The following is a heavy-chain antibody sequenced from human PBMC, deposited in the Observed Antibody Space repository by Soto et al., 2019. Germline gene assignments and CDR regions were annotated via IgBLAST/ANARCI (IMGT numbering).Heavy chain of an antibody. J-gene: IGHJ4*02. Sequence: GGSLRLSCAASGFTFSSYEMNWVRQAPGKGLEWVSYISSSGSTIYYADSVKGRSTISRDNAKNSLYLQMNSLRAEDTAVYYCARGRGELQDCFDYWGQGTLATVSS. CDR2: ISSSGSTI. CDR3: ARGRGELQDCFDY. D-gene: IGHD1-26*01. V-gene: IGHV3-48*03. CDR1: GFTFSSYE.